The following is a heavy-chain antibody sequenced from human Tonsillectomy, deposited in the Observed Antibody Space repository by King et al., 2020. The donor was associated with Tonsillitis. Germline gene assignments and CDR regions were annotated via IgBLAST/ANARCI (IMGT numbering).Heavy chain of an antibody. CDR1: GYTFAGYY. CDR3: ASASGLEWLSFFDF. D-gene: IGHD3-3*01. V-gene: IGHV1-46*01. Sequence: VQLVQSGTEVKKPGASVKVSCEASGYTFAGYYLHWVRQAPGQGLEWMGMINPSGDSTTYAQKFQGRITMTKAPSTSTVYMELSSLRSEDTAVYFCASASGLEWLSFFDFWGQGTLVTVSS. CDR2: INPSGDST. J-gene: IGHJ4*02.